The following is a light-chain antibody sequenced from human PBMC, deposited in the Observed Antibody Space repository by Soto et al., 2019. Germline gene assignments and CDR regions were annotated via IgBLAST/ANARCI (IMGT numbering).Light chain of an antibody. CDR1: QSVSNNY. CDR2: DAS. CDR3: HQQGSSPWT. V-gene: IGKV3D-20*01. Sequence: EIVLTQSPATLSLSPGDRATLSCGASQSVSNNYLAWYQHKPGLAPRVLIYDASRRAACIPDRFSGSGSGTDLSLTISRLEPEDFAVYYCHQQGSSPWTFGQGTKVETK. J-gene: IGKJ1*01.